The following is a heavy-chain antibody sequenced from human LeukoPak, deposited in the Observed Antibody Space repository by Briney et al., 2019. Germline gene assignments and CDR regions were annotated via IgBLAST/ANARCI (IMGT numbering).Heavy chain of an antibody. J-gene: IGHJ4*02. CDR3: AKARDFWSGYEELIDY. CDR2: ISYDGSDK. D-gene: IGHD3-3*01. V-gene: IGHV3-30*04. Sequence: GGSLRLPCAASGFTFSNYEMNWVRQAPGKGLEWVAVISYDGSDKFYADSVRGRFTISRDNSKNTLYLQMNSLRAEDTAVYYCAKARDFWSGYEELIDYWGQGTLVTVSS. CDR1: GFTFSNYE.